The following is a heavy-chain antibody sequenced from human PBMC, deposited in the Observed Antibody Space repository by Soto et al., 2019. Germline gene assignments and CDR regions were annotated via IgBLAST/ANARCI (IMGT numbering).Heavy chain of an antibody. CDR1: GYSFTSYW. D-gene: IGHD6-13*01. CDR2: IDPSDSYT. J-gene: IGHJ6*02. V-gene: IGHV5-10-1*01. Sequence: SGESLKISCKGSGYSFTSYWISWVRQMPGKGLEWMGRIDPSDSYTNYSPSFQGHVTISADKSISTAYLQWSSLKASDTAMYYCARHGHSSSWYDPYYYYYGMDVWGQGTTVTVSS. CDR3: ARHGHSSSWYDPYYYYYGMDV.